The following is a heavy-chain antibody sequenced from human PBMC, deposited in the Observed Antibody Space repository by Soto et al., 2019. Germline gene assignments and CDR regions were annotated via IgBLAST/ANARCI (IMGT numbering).Heavy chain of an antibody. CDR1: GFTFSDYY. Sequence: QVQLVESGGGLVQTSGSLRIACVASGFTFSDYYMSWVRQAPGKGLEWVSYISSSGNTIYYADSVKGPFTISRDNAKNSVYLQMNSLRAEDTALYFCAKMSSENYYDPVFSWGQGTLVTVSS. CDR3: AKMSSENYYDPVFS. J-gene: IGHJ4*02. V-gene: IGHV3-11*01. CDR2: ISSSGNTI. D-gene: IGHD3-22*01.